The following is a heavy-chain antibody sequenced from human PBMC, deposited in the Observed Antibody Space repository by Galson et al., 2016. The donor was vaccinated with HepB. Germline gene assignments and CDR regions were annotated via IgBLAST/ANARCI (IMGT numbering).Heavy chain of an antibody. CDR2: VRYDGNNK. Sequence: SLRLSCAASGFTFSTSTMHWVRQAPGKGLEWVAAVRYDGNNKNYADSVKGRFTISRDNSKSTLFLQMNGLRADDTAVYYCVRERRSLYAFGDRWFDPWGQGTLVTVPS. J-gene: IGHJ5*02. V-gene: IGHV3-33*01. CDR3: VRERRSLYAFGDRWFDP. CDR1: GFTFSTST. D-gene: IGHD2/OR15-2a*01.